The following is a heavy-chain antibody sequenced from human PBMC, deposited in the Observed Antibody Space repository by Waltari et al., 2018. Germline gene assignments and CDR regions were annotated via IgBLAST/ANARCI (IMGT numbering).Heavy chain of an antibody. V-gene: IGHV3-72*01. J-gene: IGHJ4*02. Sequence: EVQLVQSGGALVQPGESLRLSCAASGFTFREYFMDWVCSAPGRGLEWVGRIIPKSHDYITVYASSGKGRFTISRDDSKSSLYLQMNSLKTEDTSVYFCVRGHHSFDFWGQGTRVTVSS. CDR2: IIPKSHDYIT. CDR3: VRGHHSFDF. CDR1: GFTFREYF.